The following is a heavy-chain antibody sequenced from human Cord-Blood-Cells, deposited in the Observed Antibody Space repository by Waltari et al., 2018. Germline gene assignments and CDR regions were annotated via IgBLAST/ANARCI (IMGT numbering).Heavy chain of an antibody. J-gene: IGHJ6*02. CDR3: ARDSPTYGMDV. V-gene: IGHV4-59*01. Sequence: QVQLQASGPGLVKPSETLSLTCTVSGCSISSYYWSWIRQPPGKGLEWIGYIYYRGSTNYNPAPKSRVTISVDTSKNQFSLKLSSVPAADTAVYYCARDSPTYGMDVWGQGTTVTVSS. CDR2: IYYRGST. CDR1: GCSISSYY.